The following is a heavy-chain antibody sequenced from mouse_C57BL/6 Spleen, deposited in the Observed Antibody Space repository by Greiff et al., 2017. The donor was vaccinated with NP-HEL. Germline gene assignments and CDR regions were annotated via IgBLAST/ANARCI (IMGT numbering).Heavy chain of an antibody. CDR3: ARRDYDTAYAMDY. V-gene: IGHV1-59*01. D-gene: IGHD2-4*01. CDR1: GYTFTSYW. J-gene: IGHJ4*01. Sequence: QVQLQQPGAELVRPGTSVKLSCKASGYTFTSYWMHWVKQRPGQGLEWIGVIDPSDSYTNYNQKFKGKATLTVDTSSSTAYMQLSSLTSEDSAVYYCARRDYDTAYAMDYWGQGTSVTVSS. CDR2: IDPSDSYT.